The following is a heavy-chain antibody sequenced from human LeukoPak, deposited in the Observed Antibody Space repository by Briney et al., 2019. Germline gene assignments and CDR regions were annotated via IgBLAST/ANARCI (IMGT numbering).Heavy chain of an antibody. Sequence: GGSLRLSCAASGFTFSSYAMSWVRQAPGKGLEWVSAISGSGGSTYYADSVKGRFTISRDNSKNTLYLQMSSLRAEGTAVYYCAKVLSLYSSGWYPYFDYWGQGTLVTVSS. CDR1: GFTFSSYA. CDR2: ISGSGGST. D-gene: IGHD6-19*01. V-gene: IGHV3-23*01. J-gene: IGHJ4*02. CDR3: AKVLSLYSSGWYPYFDY.